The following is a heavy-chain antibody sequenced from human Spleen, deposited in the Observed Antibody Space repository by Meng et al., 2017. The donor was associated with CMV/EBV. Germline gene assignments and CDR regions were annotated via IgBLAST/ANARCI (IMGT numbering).Heavy chain of an antibody. CDR2: ISYRGVT. CDR1: GGSISSGGYY. CDR3: ARDGALGVFDY. Sequence: CSLSGGSISSGGYYWSWIRLHPGKGLEWLAHISYRGVTDYNPSLESRVTMSADTSKNQFSLTLTSVTAADTAVYYCARDGALGVFDYWGQGTLVTVSS. J-gene: IGHJ4*02. D-gene: IGHD3-16*01. V-gene: IGHV4-31*03.